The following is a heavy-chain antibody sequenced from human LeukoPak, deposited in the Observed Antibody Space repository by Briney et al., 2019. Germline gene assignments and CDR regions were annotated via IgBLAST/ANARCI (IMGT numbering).Heavy chain of an antibody. CDR3: ARVGANWGPYYFDY. J-gene: IGHJ4*02. Sequence: SETLSLTCTVSGYSISSGYYWGWIRQPPGKGLQGIGRIYHSGSTYYNPSLKSRVTISLDTSKNQFSLKLSSVTAADTAVYYCARVGANWGPYYFDYWGQGTLVTVSS. D-gene: IGHD7-27*01. CDR1: GYSISSGYY. V-gene: IGHV4-38-2*02. CDR2: IYHSGST.